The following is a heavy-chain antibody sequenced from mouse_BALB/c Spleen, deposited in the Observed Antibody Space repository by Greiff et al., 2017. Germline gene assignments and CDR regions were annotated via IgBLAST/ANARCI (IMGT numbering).Heavy chain of an antibody. CDR3: ARPYYYGSSYGGWYFDV. CDR2: IDPANGNT. J-gene: IGHJ1*01. CDR1: GFNIKDTY. D-gene: IGHD1-1*01. V-gene: IGHV14-3*02. Sequence: VQLQQSGAELVKPGASVKLSCTASGFNIKDTYMHWVKQRPEQGLEWIGRIDPANGNTKYDPKFQGKATITADTSSNTAYLQLSSLTSEDTAVYYCARPYYYGSSYGGWYFDVWGAGTTVTVSS.